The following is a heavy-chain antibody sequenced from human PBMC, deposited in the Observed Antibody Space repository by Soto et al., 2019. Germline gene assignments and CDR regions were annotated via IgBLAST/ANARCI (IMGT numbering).Heavy chain of an antibody. CDR2: IYYSGST. CDR1: GGSISSSSFH. D-gene: IGHD6-13*01. J-gene: IGHJ5*02. V-gene: IGHV4-39*01. Sequence: SETLSLTCAVSGGSISSSSFHWGWIHQPPGKGLEWIGSIYYSGSTYYSPSLKSRVTISVDTSKNQFSLKLSSVTAADTAVYYCARRERAAGTDWWFDPWGQGTLVT. CDR3: ARRERAAGTDWWFDP.